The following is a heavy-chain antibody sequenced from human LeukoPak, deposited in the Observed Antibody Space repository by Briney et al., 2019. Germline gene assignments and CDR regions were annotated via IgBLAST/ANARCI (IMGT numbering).Heavy chain of an antibody. D-gene: IGHD3-22*01. Sequence: SETLSLTCTVSGNSFGDYYWSWIRQPAGKGLEWIGRIYTSGSTTYNPSLKSRVTMSVDTSKNQFSLKLSSVTAADTAVYYCARHGLYYDSSGYYTVMYNWFDPWGQGTLVTVSS. CDR1: GNSFGDYY. CDR2: IYTSGST. CDR3: ARHGLYYDSSGYYTVMYNWFDP. V-gene: IGHV4-4*07. J-gene: IGHJ5*02.